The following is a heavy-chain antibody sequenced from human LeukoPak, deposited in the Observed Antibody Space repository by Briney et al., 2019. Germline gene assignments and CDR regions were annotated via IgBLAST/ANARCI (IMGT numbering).Heavy chain of an antibody. CDR1: GFTFSNAW. V-gene: IGHV3-15*01. CDR3: TTLGAFDY. J-gene: IGHJ4*02. CDR2: IKSKTFGGTT. D-gene: IGHD3-16*01. Sequence: KAGGSLRLSCAASGFTFSNAWMSWVRQAPGKGLEWVGRIKSKTFGGTTDYAAPVKGRFTISRDDSKNTLYLHMNTLKTEDTAIYYCTTLGAFDYWGQGTLVTVSS.